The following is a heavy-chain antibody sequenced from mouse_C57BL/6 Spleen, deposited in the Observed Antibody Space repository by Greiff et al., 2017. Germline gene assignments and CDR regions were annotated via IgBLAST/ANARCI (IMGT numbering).Heavy chain of an antibody. D-gene: IGHD1-1*01. V-gene: IGHV1-69*01. J-gene: IGHJ2*01. CDR3: AIGCYGSSYDFDD. Sequence: QVQLQQPGAELVMPGASVKLSCKASGYTFTSYWMHWVKQRPGQGLEWIGEIDPSDSYTNYNQKFKGKSTLTVDKSSSTAYMQLSSLTSEDSAVYYCAIGCYGSSYDFDDWGQGTTLTVSS. CDR2: IDPSDSYT. CDR1: GYTFTSYW.